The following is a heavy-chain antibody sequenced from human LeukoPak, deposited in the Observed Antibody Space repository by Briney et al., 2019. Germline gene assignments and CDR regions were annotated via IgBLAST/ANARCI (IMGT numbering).Heavy chain of an antibody. V-gene: IGHV4-4*07. CDR2: IYTSGST. J-gene: IGHJ4*02. D-gene: IGHD3-22*01. CDR1: GGSISSYH. CDR3: ARGGWNKFDY. Sequence: PSETLSLTCTVSGGSISSYHWSWIRQPAGKGLEWIGRIYTSGSTDYNPSLKSRVTISVDTSKNQFSLKLSSVTAADTAVYYCARGGWNKFDYWGQGTLVTVSS.